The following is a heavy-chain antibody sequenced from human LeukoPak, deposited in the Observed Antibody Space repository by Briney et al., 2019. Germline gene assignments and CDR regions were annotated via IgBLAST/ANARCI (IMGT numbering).Heavy chain of an antibody. CDR3: AREGLGWGAFDI. J-gene: IGHJ3*02. CDR1: GGTFGSYA. V-gene: IGHV1-69*05. CDR2: IIPIFGTA. D-gene: IGHD3-16*01. Sequence: VASVKVSCKASGGTFGSYAISWVRQAPGQGLEWMGGIIPIFGTANYAQKFQGRVTITTDESTSTAYMGLSSLRSEDTAVYYCAREGLGWGAFDIWGQGTMVTVSS.